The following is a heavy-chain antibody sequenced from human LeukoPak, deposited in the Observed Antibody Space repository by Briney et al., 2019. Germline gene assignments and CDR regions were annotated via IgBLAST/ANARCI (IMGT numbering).Heavy chain of an antibody. Sequence: GGSLRLSCAASGFTSNTYTMNWVRQAPGKGLEWVSYISGSSGIIDYADSVRGRFTISRDNAKNSLYLQMNSLRDEDTAVYYCASSGSYRFDYWGQGTLVTVSS. CDR3: ASSGSYRFDY. CDR1: GFTSNTYT. J-gene: IGHJ4*02. V-gene: IGHV3-48*02. D-gene: IGHD1-26*01. CDR2: ISGSSGII.